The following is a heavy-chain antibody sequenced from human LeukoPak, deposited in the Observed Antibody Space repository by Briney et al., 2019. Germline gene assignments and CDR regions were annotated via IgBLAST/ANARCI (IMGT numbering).Heavy chain of an antibody. D-gene: IGHD5-24*01. J-gene: IGHJ5*02. CDR3: ARASDPWLQLT. CDR1: GFTFSRYW. CDR2: IKQDGSEK. Sequence: GGSLRLSCAASGFTFSRYWVSWVRQAPGKGLEWVANIKQDGSEKYYADSVRGRFSISRDNAQTSLYLQMNSLRAEDTAVYYCARASDPWLQLTWGQGTLVTVSS. V-gene: IGHV3-7*05.